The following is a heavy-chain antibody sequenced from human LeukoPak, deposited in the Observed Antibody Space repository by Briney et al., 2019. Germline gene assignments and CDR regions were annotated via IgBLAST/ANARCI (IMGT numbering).Heavy chain of an antibody. Sequence: PSETLSLTCAVYGGSFSGYYWSWIRQPPGKGLEWIGEINHSGSTNYNPSLKSRVTISVDTSKNQFSLKLSSVTAADTAVYYCARYSSSSGGMDVWGQGTTVTVSS. J-gene: IGHJ6*02. CDR1: GGSFSGYY. D-gene: IGHD6-6*01. V-gene: IGHV4-34*01. CDR2: INHSGST. CDR3: ARYSSSSGGMDV.